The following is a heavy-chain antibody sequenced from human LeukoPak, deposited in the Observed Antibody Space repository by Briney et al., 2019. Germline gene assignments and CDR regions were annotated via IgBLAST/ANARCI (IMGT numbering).Heavy chain of an antibody. V-gene: IGHV3-66*01. J-gene: IGHJ3*01. CDR3: TRVVYSSGYSQGFDV. CDR1: GFTVSGNF. Sequence: GGSLRLSCAASGFTVSGNFMSWVRQAPGKGLDWVSVIYSGGSTYYADSVKGRFTISRDNSRNTLYLQMNSLRAEDTAVYYCTRVVYSSGYSQGFDVWGQGTMVTVSS. CDR2: IYSGGST. D-gene: IGHD3-22*01.